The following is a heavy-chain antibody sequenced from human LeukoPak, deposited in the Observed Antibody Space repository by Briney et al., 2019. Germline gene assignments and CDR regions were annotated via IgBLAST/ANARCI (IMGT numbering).Heavy chain of an antibody. D-gene: IGHD2-15*01. CDR1: GYTFTSYA. CDR2: INAGNGNT. Sequence: ASVKVSCKASGYTFTSYAMHWVRQAPGQRLEWMGWINAGNGNTKYSQKFQGRVTITRDTSASTAYMELSSLRSEDTAVYYCARHYVVVVAATVPFDYWGQGTLVTVSS. V-gene: IGHV1-3*01. CDR3: ARHYVVVVAATVPFDY. J-gene: IGHJ4*02.